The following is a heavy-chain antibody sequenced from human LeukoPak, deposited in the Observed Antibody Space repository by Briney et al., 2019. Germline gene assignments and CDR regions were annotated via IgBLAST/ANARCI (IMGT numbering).Heavy chain of an antibody. CDR2: INHSGST. J-gene: IGHJ6*03. CDR3: ARGLTVTPIESDYYYYMDV. CDR1: GGSFSGYY. Sequence: PSETLSLTCAVYGGSFSGYYWSWIRQPPGKGLEWIGEINHSGSTNYNPSLKSRVTISVDTSKNQFSLKLSSVTAADTAVYYCARGLTVTPIESDYYYYMDVWGKGTTVTISS. V-gene: IGHV4-34*01. D-gene: IGHD2-21*02.